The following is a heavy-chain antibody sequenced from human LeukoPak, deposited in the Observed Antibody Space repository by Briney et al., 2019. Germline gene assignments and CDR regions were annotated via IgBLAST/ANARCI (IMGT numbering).Heavy chain of an antibody. V-gene: IGHV4-34*01. D-gene: IGHD3-9*01. J-gene: IGHJ4*02. CDR1: GGSICSYY. CDR2: INHSGST. CDR3: AIPGLRYFDWSPPHFDY. Sequence: SETLSLTCTVSGGSICSYYWSWIRQPPGKGLEWIGEINHSGSTNYNPSLKSRVTISVDTSKNQFSLKLSSVTAADTAVYYCAIPGLRYFDWSPPHFDYWGQGTLVTVSS.